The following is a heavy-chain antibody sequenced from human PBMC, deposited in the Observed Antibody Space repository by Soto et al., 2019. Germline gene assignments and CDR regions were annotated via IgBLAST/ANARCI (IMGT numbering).Heavy chain of an antibody. CDR3: AAVPSSSHYYYGMGV. CDR1: GFTFTSSA. D-gene: IGHD6-6*01. CDR2: IVVGSGNT. V-gene: IGHV1-58*01. Sequence: ASVKVSCKASGFTFTSSAVQWVRQARGQRLEWIGWIVVGSGNTNYAQKFQERVTITRDMSTSTAYMELSSLRSEDTAVYYCAAVPSSSHYYYGMGVWGQGTTVTVSS. J-gene: IGHJ6*02.